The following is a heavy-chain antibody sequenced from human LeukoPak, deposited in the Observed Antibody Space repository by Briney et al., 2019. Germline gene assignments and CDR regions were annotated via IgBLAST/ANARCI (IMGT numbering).Heavy chain of an antibody. V-gene: IGHV3-53*01. D-gene: IGHD2-2*01. J-gene: IGHJ4*02. CDR1: GFTVSNNY. CDR2: IYSGGST. CDR3: ARGSPHCGSTTCYYSDY. Sequence: GGSLRLSCAASGFTVSNNYMSWVRQAPGKGLEWVSIIYSGGSTYYGDSVKGRFTISRDNSKNTLHLQMNSLRAEDTAVYFCARGSPHCGSTTCYYSDYWGQGTLVTVSS.